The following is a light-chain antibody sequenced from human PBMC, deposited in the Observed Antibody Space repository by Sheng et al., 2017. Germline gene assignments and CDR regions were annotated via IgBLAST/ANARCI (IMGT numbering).Light chain of an antibody. J-gene: IGKJ4*01. Sequence: IQMTQSPSSLSASVGDRATITCRASQGIRSALAWYQQNPGKAPKFLIYGASTLGSGVPSRFSGSGSGTDFTLTISSLQPEDFATYYCQHFNGYPLTFGGGTEVRSN. CDR2: GAS. CDR1: QGIRSA. CDR3: QHFNGYPLT. V-gene: IGKV1-13*02.